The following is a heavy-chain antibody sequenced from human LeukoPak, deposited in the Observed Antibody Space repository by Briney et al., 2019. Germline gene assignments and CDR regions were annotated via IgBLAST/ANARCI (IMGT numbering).Heavy chain of an antibody. CDR1: GGSISSSSYY. CDR2: IYYSGST. D-gene: IGHD3-22*01. J-gene: IGHJ4*02. Sequence: PSETLSLTCTVSGGSISSSSYYWGWIRQPPGKGLEWIGSIYYSGSTYYNPSLKSRVTISVDTSKNQFSLKLSSVTAADTAVYYSARHEHYYDSSGHYDYWGQGTLVTVSS. CDR3: ARHEHYYDSSGHYDY. V-gene: IGHV4-39*01.